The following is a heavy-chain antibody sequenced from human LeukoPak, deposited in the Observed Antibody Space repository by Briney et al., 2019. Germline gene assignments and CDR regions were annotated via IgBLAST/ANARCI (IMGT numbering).Heavy chain of an antibody. CDR2: IKQDGSEK. J-gene: IGHJ4*02. CDR1: GFTFSRYW. V-gene: IGHV3-7*01. CDR3: ARDPPDY. Sequence: GGSLRLSCAASGFTFSRYWMSWVRQAPGKGLEWVANIKQDGSEKYYVDSVKGRFTISRDNAKNSLYLQMNSLRAEDTAVYYCARDPPDYWGQGTLVTVSS.